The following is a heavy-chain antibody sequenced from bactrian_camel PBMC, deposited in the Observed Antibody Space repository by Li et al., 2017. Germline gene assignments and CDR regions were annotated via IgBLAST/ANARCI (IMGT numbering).Heavy chain of an antibody. CDR2: INGAGDMP. D-gene: IGHD7*01. CDR3: AAASCPRGVVVAAADQYEH. CDR1: GFSYSNNC. J-gene: IGHJ4*01. Sequence: VQLVESGGASVQTGGSLRLSCVASGFSYSNNCMGWFRQAPGKEREGVASINGAGDMPFYADSVKGRFAISLDKAKSTVYLQMNSLQPDDTGVYSCAAASCPRGVVVAAADQYEHWGQGTQVTVS. V-gene: IGHV3S31*01.